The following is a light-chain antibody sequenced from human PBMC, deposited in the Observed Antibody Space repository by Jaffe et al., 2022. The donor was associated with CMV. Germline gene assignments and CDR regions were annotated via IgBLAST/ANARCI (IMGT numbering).Light chain of an antibody. CDR2: GAS. V-gene: IGKV3-20*01. Sequence: EIVLTQSPGTLSSSPGETATLSCRASQRIDRDYLAWYQQRAGQAPRLLFYGASTRATGIPDRFFASGSGTDFTLTISRLEPEDFAVYYCQHYGRSLQTFGQGTKV. J-gene: IGKJ1*01. CDR1: QRIDRDY. CDR3: QHYGRSLQT.